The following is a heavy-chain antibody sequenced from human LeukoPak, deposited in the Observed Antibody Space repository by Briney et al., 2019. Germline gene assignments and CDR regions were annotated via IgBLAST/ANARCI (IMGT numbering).Heavy chain of an antibody. V-gene: IGHV3-23*01. CDR3: AKDRGGYNWNY. CDR2: ISGSGGST. Sequence: GGSLRLSCAASGFTFSSYAMSWVRQAPGKGLEWVSAISGSGGSTYYADSVKGRFTISRDNSKNTLYLQMNSLRAEDMAVYCCAKDRGGYNWNYWGQGTLVTVSS. J-gene: IGHJ4*02. CDR1: GFTFSSYA. D-gene: IGHD5-24*01.